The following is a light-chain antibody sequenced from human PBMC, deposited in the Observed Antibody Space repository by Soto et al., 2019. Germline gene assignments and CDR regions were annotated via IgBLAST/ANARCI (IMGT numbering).Light chain of an antibody. V-gene: IGKV3-20*01. CDR1: HSISSTQ. J-gene: IGKJ1*01. CDR3: QQYGTSPGT. Sequence: EIVLTQSRDTLSLSPGERATLSCRAIHSISSTQLVRYQQKPGQAPTLLIFGASSRATRIPDRFSGSGSGTDFTLTISGLQPEDFAVYYCQQYGTSPGTFGQGTKVDI. CDR2: GAS.